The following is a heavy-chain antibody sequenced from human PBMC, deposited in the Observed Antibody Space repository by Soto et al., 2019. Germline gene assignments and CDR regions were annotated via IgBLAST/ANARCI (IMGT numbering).Heavy chain of an antibody. J-gene: IGHJ4*02. V-gene: IGHV4-4*02. CDR1: GGSVSSTNW. Sequence: VQLLQSGPGLVKPSGTLSLTCAVSGGSVSSTNWWSWVRQSPGKGLEWIGDIYHIGSTNYNPSLRGRVTISVDKSNNQFSLTLKYVTAADTAVYYCARDQTFPDYWGQGTLVTVSS. CDR3: ARDQTFPDY. CDR2: IYHIGST. D-gene: IGHD3-3*02.